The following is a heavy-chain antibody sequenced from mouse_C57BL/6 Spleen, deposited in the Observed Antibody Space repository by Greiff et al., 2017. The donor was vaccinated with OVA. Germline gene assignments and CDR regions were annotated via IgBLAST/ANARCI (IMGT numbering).Heavy chain of an antibody. V-gene: IGHV1-64*01. D-gene: IGHD2-4*01. Sequence: VQLQQPGAELVKPGASVKLSCKASGYTFTSYWMHWVKQRPGQGLEWIGMIHPNSGSTNYYEKFESKATLTVDKSSSTAYMQLSSLTSEDSAVYYCAFYYDYDWFAYWGQGTLVTVSA. CDR3: AFYYDYDWFAY. J-gene: IGHJ3*01. CDR2: IHPNSGST. CDR1: GYTFTSYW.